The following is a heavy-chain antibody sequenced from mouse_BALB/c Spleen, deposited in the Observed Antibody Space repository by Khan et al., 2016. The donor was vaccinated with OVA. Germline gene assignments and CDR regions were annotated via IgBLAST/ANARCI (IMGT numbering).Heavy chain of an antibody. CDR3: TRHGYVAWFTY. Sequence: VQLKESGPELMKPGASVKISCKVSGYSFTTYYIHWVMQSHGTSLEWIGYIDPFSGGTTYNQKFKGKATLTVDKSSSTAYIHLTNLTSEDSAVYYCTRHGYVAWFTYWGQGTLVTVSA. CDR2: IDPFSGGT. D-gene: IGHD2-2*01. CDR1: GYSFTTYY. J-gene: IGHJ3*01. V-gene: IGHV1S135*01.